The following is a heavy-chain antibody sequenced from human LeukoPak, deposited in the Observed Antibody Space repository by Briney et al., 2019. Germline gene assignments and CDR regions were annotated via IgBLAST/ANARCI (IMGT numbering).Heavy chain of an antibody. CDR2: ISSSGSTI. Sequence: GGSLRLSCAASGFTFSSYEMNWVRQAPGKGLEWVSYISSSGSTIYYADSVKGRFTISRDNSKNTLYLQMNSLRVEDTAVYYCAKAIFAVVTLYYFDYWGQGTLLTVSS. V-gene: IGHV3-48*03. J-gene: IGHJ4*02. CDR1: GFTFSSYE. D-gene: IGHD3-3*02. CDR3: AKAIFAVVTLYYFDY.